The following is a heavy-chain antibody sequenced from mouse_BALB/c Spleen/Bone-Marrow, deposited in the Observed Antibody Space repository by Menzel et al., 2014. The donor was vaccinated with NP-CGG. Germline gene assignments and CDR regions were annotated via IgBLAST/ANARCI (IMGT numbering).Heavy chain of an antibody. V-gene: IGHV1-69*01. CDR3: ARGGHDFSWDY. Sequence: QVQLQQPGAELGMPGASVKMSCKASGYTFTDKWMYWVKQRPGQGLEWIGALDTSDSYTNYNQKFMGKASLTVDASSSTADMQVSSLTSDDSAVYYCARGGHDFSWDYWGQGTSVTVSS. CDR2: LDTSDSYT. J-gene: IGHJ4*01. D-gene: IGHD2-4*01. CDR1: GYTFTDKW.